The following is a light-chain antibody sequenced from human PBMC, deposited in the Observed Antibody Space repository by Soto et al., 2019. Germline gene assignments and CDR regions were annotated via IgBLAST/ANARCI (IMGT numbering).Light chain of an antibody. CDR2: DAS. CDR1: QRVSSS. CDR3: QQYNSYSDT. V-gene: IGKV1-5*01. J-gene: IGKJ5*01. Sequence: TQSPDTLSVSPGEKDTPSCRASQRVSSSSLAWYQQKPGKAPKLLIYDASSLESGVPSRFSGSGSGTEFTLTISSLQPDDFATYYCQQYNSYSDTFGQGTRLEIK.